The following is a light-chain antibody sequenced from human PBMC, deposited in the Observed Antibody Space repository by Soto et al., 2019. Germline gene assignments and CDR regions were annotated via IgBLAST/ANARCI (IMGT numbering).Light chain of an antibody. CDR3: CSYAGSYV. V-gene: IGLV2-11*01. J-gene: IGLJ1*01. CDR1: SSDFGGYNY. CDR2: DVS. Sequence: CALTQPRSVSGSPGQSVTISCTGTSSDFGGYNYVSWYQQHPGKAPKLMIYDVSKRPSGVPDRFSGSKSGNTAPLTISGLQAEDEADYYCCSYAGSYVFGTGTKVTVL.